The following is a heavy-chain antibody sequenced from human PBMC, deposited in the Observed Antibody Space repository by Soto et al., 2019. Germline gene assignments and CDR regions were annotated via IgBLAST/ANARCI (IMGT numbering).Heavy chain of an antibody. J-gene: IGHJ4*02. CDR2: IYCSGST. CDR1: GGSISSSSYY. D-gene: IGHD1-26*01. V-gene: IGHV4-39*07. CDR3: ARVYSGSYSDS. Sequence: SETLSLTCTVSGGSISSSSYYWDWIRQPPGKGLEWIGSIYCSGSTYYNPSLKSRVTVSLDKSKNQFSLKMSSVTAADTAVYYCARVYSGSYSDSWGQGTLVT.